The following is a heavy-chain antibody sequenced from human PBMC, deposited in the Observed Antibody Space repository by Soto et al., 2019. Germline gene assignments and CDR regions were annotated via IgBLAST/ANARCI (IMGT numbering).Heavy chain of an antibody. J-gene: IGHJ4*02. CDR1: GGSFSGYY. CDR3: AVSWSGYYTGSFWYY. CDR2: INHSGST. V-gene: IGHV4-34*01. Sequence: SETLSLTCAVYGGSFSGYYWSWIRQPPGKGLEWIGEINHSGSTNYNPSLKSRVTISVDTSKNQFSLKLSSVTAADTAVYYCAVSWSGYYTGSFWYYWGQGTLVTVSS. D-gene: IGHD3-3*01.